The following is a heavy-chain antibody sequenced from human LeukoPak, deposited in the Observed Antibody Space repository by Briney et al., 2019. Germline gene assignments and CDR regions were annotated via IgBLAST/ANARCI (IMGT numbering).Heavy chain of an antibody. Sequence: ASVKVSCKASGYTFTSYGISWVRQAPGQGLEWMGWISAYNGNTNYAQKLQGRVTMTTDTSTSTAYMELRSLRSDDTAVYYCARDERYDSSGYPFDYWGQGTLVTVSS. CDR3: ARDERYDSSGYPFDY. D-gene: IGHD3-22*01. J-gene: IGHJ4*02. CDR1: GYTFTSYG. CDR2: ISAYNGNT. V-gene: IGHV1-18*01.